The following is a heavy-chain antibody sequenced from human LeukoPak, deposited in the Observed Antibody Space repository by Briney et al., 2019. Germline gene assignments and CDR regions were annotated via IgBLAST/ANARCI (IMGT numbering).Heavy chain of an antibody. CDR3: ARGGYSFDY. J-gene: IGHJ4*02. CDR2: LHADGNEK. V-gene: IGHV3-7*01. CDR1: GFSLGGYW. Sequence: GGSLRLSCAASGFSLGGYWMSWVRQAPGKGLEWVARLHADGNEKYYVDSVKGRFTVSRDNAKNSLYLQMNSLRVEDTAVYYCARGGYSFDYLGQGTLVTVSS. D-gene: IGHD5-12*01.